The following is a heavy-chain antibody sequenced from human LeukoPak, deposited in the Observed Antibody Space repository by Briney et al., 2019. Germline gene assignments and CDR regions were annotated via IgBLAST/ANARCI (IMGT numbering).Heavy chain of an antibody. CDR1: GFTFRSYA. CDR2: ISGSGTST. J-gene: IGHJ4*02. D-gene: IGHD3-22*01. CDR3: GGTYYYDSSDDY. Sequence: PGGSLRLSCAASGFTFRSYAMSWVRQAPGKGLEWVLAISGSGTSTYYADSVKGRFTISRNNSKNPLSLQMNRMRAQDTAVYYCGGTYYYDSSDDYWGQGPLVTVPS. V-gene: IGHV3-23*01.